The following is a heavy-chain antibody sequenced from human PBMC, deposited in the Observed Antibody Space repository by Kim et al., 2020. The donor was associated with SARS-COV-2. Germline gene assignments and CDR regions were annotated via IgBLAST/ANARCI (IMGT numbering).Heavy chain of an antibody. J-gene: IGHJ4*02. CDR2: ISSDGSSI. CDR1: GFTFSSYW. D-gene: IGHD3-16*01. Sequence: GGSLRLSCAASGFTFSSYWMHWVRQAPGKGLVWVSRISSDGSSISYADSVKGRFTISRDNAKNTLYLQMNSLRTEDTAVYYCTGGSFPFGYWGQGTLVTV. V-gene: IGHV3-74*01. CDR3: TGGSFPFGY.